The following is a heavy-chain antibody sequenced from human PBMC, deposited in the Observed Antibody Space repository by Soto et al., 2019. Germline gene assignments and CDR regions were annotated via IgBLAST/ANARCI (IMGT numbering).Heavy chain of an antibody. Sequence: SETLSLTCRVSGAYISDFSWSLIRQPAGKGLEWIGRITINGNTQKNPSFKSRVTMSIETSRNNFSLNLQSATAADTALYYCARETGENRTYEAHWAPGALVTVSS. V-gene: IGHV4-4*07. J-gene: IGHJ1*01. CDR2: ITINGNT. D-gene: IGHD7-27*01. CDR1: GAYISDFS. CDR3: ARETGENRTYEAH.